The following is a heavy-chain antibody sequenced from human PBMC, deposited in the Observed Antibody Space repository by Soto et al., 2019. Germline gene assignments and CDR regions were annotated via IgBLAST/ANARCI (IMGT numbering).Heavy chain of an antibody. Sequence: GGSLRLSCAASGFTFTRYSMNWVRQAPGKGLEWVSSISSTTNYIYYGDSMKGRFTISRDNAKNSLYLELNSLRAEDTAVYYCARESEDLTSNFDYWGQGTLVTVSS. J-gene: IGHJ4*02. V-gene: IGHV3-21*06. CDR3: ARESEDLTSNFDY. CDR2: ISSTTNYI. CDR1: GFTFTRYS.